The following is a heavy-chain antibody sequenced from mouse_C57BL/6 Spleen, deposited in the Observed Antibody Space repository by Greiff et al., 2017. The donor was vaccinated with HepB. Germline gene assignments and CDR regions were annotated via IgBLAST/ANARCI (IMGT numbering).Heavy chain of an antibody. D-gene: IGHD2-1*01. J-gene: IGHJ2*01. V-gene: IGHV1-69*01. CDR2: IDPSDSYT. CDR1: GYTFTSYW. CDR3: ARRGEIYYPFDY. Sequence: VQLQQPGAELVMPGASVKLSCKASGYTFTSYWMHWVKQRPGQGLEWIGEIDPSDSYTNYNQKFKGKSTLTVDKSSSTAYMQLSSLTSEDSAVYYCARRGEIYYPFDYWGQGTTLTVSS.